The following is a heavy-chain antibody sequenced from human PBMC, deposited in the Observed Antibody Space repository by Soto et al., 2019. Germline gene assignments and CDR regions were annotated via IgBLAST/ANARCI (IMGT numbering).Heavy chain of an antibody. CDR1: GSTFSSYG. CDR3: ARTPSYSSGWYRGYYYMDV. D-gene: IGHD6-19*01. CDR2: IWYDGSNK. Sequence: PGGSLRLSCAASGSTFSSYGMHWVRQAPGKGLEWVAVIWYDGSNKYYADSVKGRFTISRDNSKNTLYLQMNSLRAEDTAVYYCARTPSYSSGWYRGYYYMDVWGKGTTVTVSS. V-gene: IGHV3-33*01. J-gene: IGHJ6*03.